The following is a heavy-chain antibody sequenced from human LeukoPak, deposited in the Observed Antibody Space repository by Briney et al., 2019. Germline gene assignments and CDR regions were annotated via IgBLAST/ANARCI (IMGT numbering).Heavy chain of an antibody. Sequence: PSGTLSLTCAVSGGSISSSNWWSWARQPPGKGLEWIGEIYHSGSTNYNPSLKSRVTISVDKSKNQFSLKLSSVTAADTAVYYCARSYIVVVPAAPRHYYGMDVWGKGTTVTVSS. CDR3: ARSYIVVVPAAPRHYYGMDV. J-gene: IGHJ6*04. CDR1: GGSISSSNW. CDR2: IYHSGST. V-gene: IGHV4-4*02. D-gene: IGHD2-2*01.